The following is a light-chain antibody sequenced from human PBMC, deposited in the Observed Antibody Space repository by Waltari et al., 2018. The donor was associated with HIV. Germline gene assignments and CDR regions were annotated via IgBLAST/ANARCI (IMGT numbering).Light chain of an antibody. CDR3: SSADTTGIV. Sequence: SYELTQPPSLSVFPGQTARITCSGDALPKTYVYWYQQKSGEAPLLVIYEDTKRTSRIPARGAGSTSGTVATLTITAAHVDDEADYYCSSADTTGIVFGGGTRLTVL. CDR1: ALPKTY. V-gene: IGLV3-10*01. CDR2: EDT. J-gene: IGLJ2*01.